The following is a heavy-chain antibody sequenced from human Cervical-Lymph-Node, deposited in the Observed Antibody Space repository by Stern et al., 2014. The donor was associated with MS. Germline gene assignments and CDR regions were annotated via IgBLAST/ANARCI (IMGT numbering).Heavy chain of an antibody. CDR1: GYSFISSG. Sequence: QVQLVQSGSEVKKPGASVTVSCKAFGYSFISSGFSWVRQAPGQGLEWMGWIYGLNGNTDYAQQFLGRVVMTTDTSTDTAYMELRSLKSDDTAVYYCARDAGGGAEVDYWGQGTLVPVSS. V-gene: IGHV1-18*01. J-gene: IGHJ4*02. CDR3: ARDAGGGAEVDY. CDR2: IYGLNGNT.